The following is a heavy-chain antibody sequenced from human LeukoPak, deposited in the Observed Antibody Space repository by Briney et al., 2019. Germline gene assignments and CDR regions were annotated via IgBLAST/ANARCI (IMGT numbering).Heavy chain of an antibody. Sequence: PGGSLRLSCTASGFTFGDYSMNWVRQAPGKGLEWVGFIRSKAYGGTTEYAASVKGRFTISRDDSKSIAYLQMNSLKTGDTAVYYCTRGRRATHDYWGQGTLVTVSS. J-gene: IGHJ4*02. D-gene: IGHD1-26*01. CDR3: TRGRRATHDY. CDR2: IRSKAYGGTT. V-gene: IGHV3-49*04. CDR1: GFTFGDYS.